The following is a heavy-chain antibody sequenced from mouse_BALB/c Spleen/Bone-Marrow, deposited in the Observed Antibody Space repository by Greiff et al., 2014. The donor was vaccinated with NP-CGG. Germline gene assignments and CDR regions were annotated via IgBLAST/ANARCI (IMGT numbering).Heavy chain of an antibody. D-gene: IGHD2-2*01. CDR1: GFTFSSYA. CDR2: TSSGGSYT. V-gene: IGHV5-6-4*01. Sequence: EVKVVESGGGLVKPGGSLKLSCAASGFTFSSYAMSWVRQTPEKRLEWVATTSSGGSYTYYPDSVKGRFTISRDNAKNTLYLQMSSLKSEDTAMYYCTKIYYGYDGGYYYAMDYWGQGTSVTVSS. J-gene: IGHJ4*01. CDR3: TKIYYGYDGGYYYAMDY.